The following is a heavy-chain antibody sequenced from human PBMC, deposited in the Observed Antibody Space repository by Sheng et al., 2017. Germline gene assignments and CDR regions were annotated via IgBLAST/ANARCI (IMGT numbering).Heavy chain of an antibody. Sequence: EVQLVESGGGFVQTGGSLRLSCAASGFTFSTYEMNWVRQAPGKGLEWVSYITGNAGIIRYADSAKGRFTVSRDNAKNSLYLQMNSLRAEDTAVYYCAREILSTPDAFDIWGQGTMVTVSP. CDR3: AREILSTPDAFDI. CDR1: GFTFSTYE. D-gene: IGHD3-9*01. J-gene: IGHJ3*02. CDR2: ITGNAGII. V-gene: IGHV3-48*03.